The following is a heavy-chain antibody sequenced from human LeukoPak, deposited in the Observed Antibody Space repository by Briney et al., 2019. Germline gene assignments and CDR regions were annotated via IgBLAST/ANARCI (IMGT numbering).Heavy chain of an antibody. CDR1: GFTFSSYG. Sequence: GGSLRLSCAASGFTFSSYGMHWVRQAPGKGLEWVAVIWYDGSNKYYADSVKGRFTISRDNSKNTLYLQMNSLRAEDAAVYYCARGINYCSSTSCYTGNWFDPWGQGTLVTVSS. CDR3: ARGINYCSSTSCYTGNWFDP. V-gene: IGHV3-33*01. CDR2: IWYDGSNK. D-gene: IGHD2-2*02. J-gene: IGHJ5*02.